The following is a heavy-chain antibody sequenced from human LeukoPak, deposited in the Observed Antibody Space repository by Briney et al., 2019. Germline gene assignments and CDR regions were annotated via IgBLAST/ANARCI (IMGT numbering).Heavy chain of an antibody. CDR3: ARVVGDSSSWGPRWFDP. V-gene: IGHV4-59*01. D-gene: IGHD6-13*01. Sequence: SETLSLTCTVSGGSISSYYWSWIRQPPGKGLEWIGYIYYSGSTHYNPSLKSRVTISVDTSKNQFSLKLSSVTSADTAVYYCARVVGDSSSWGPRWFDPWGQGTLVIVSS. CDR2: IYYSGST. J-gene: IGHJ5*02. CDR1: GGSISSYY.